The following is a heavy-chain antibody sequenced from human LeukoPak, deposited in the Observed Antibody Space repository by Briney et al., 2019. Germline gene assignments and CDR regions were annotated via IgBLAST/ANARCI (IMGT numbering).Heavy chain of an antibody. CDR1: GFTFSSYS. D-gene: IGHD3-22*01. Sequence: GSLRLSCAASGFTFSSYSMNWVRQAPGKGLEWVSYISSSSSTIYYADSVKGRFTISRDNAKNSLYLQMNSLRAEDTAVYYCARDLNYYDRKAIDCWGQGTLVTVSS. CDR3: ARDLNYYDRKAIDC. J-gene: IGHJ4*02. V-gene: IGHV3-48*01. CDR2: ISSSSSTI.